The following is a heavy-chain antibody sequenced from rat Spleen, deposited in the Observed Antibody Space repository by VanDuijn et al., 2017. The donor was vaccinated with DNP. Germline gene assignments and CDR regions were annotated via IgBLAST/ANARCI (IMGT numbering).Heavy chain of an antibody. CDR1: GYSITGNY. Sequence: EVQLQESGPGLVKPSQSLSLTCSVTGYSITGNYWAWIRKFPGNKMEWMGYISYSGSTSYNPSLKSRISITRDTSKNQFFLQLNSVTPEDTATYYCARFGPDLDYWGQGVMVTVSS. CDR3: ARFGPDLDY. CDR2: ISYSGST. J-gene: IGHJ2*01. D-gene: IGHD3-1*01. V-gene: IGHV3-1*01.